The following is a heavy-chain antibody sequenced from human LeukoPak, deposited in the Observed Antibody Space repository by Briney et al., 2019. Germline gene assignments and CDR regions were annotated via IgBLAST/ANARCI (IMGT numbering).Heavy chain of an antibody. V-gene: IGHV1-8*01. CDR3: ARGAGFGELTYYYYMDV. Sequence: AASVKVSCKASGYTFTSYDINWVRQATGQGLEWMGWMNPNSGNTGYAQKFQGRVTMTRNTSISTAYMELSSLGSEDTAVYYCARGAGFGELTYYYYMDVWGKGTTVTISS. CDR1: GYTFTSYD. D-gene: IGHD3-10*01. CDR2: MNPNSGNT. J-gene: IGHJ6*03.